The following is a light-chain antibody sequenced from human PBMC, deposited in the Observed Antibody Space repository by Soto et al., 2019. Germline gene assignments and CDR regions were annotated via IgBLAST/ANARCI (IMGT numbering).Light chain of an antibody. Sequence: QSVLTQPPSVSGAPGQRVTISCNGSNSNIGAGYDVHWYQQLPGTAPKLLIFGNNNRPSGIPDRFSGSKSATSASLAITGLQAEDEGDYYCQSYDSSLSVAFGGGTKVTVL. V-gene: IGLV1-40*01. CDR3: QSYDSSLSVA. CDR2: GNN. CDR1: NSNIGAGYD. J-gene: IGLJ2*01.